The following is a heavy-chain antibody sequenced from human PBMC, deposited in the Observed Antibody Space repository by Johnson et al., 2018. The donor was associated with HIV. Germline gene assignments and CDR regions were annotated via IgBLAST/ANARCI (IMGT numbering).Heavy chain of an antibody. CDR2: ISGSGGST. J-gene: IGHJ3*02. CDR3: AKAPRPPGAFDI. Sequence: VQLVESGGGVVRPGGSLRLSCAASGFTFSSYAMSWVRQAPGKGLEWVSIISGSGGSTYYADSVKGRFTISRDNSKNTLYLQMNSLRAEDTAVYYCAKAPRPPGAFDIWGQGTMVTVSS. V-gene: IGHV3-23*04. CDR1: GFTFSSYA.